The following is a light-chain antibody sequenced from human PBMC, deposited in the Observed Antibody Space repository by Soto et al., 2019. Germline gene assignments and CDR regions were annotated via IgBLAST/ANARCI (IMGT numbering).Light chain of an antibody. Sequence: DIQMTQSPSTLSAYVGDRVTITCRASQSISSWLAWYQQKPGKAPKLLIYDASSLESGVPSRFSGSGSGTEFTITISSLQSDDFATYYCQQYNSYSPTFGQGTKLEIK. J-gene: IGKJ2*01. V-gene: IGKV1-5*01. CDR1: QSISSW. CDR2: DAS. CDR3: QQYNSYSPT.